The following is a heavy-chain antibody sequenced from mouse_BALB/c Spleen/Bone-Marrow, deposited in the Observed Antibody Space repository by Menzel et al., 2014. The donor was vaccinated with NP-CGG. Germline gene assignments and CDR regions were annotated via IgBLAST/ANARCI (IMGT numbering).Heavy chain of an antibody. CDR2: VSTGSTII. D-gene: IGHD2-1*01. V-gene: IGHV5-17*02. CDR1: GFTFSNFG. CDR3: ARSHFYGNYFDY. Sequence: EVKLVESGGGLVQPEGSRKLSCAASGFTFSNFGMHWFRQSPEKGLEWVAFVSTGSTIIYYADTVKGRFTISRDKPENTLFLQMTSLRSEDTAIYYCARSHFYGNYFDYWGQGTTLTVSS. J-gene: IGHJ2*01.